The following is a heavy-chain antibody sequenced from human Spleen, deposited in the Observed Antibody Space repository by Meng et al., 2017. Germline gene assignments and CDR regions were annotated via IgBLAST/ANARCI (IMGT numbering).Heavy chain of an antibody. CDR2: INHSGST. J-gene: IGHJ5*02. CDR3: AVLWFGSYPGGWFDP. D-gene: IGHD3-10*01. V-gene: IGHV4-34*01. Sequence: QWQVHQWGAGLLKPSGTLSLPGVVSGGSFSDYACSWSRPPPGKGLEWIGEINHSGSTNYNPSLKSRVTISVDTSKNQFSLKLSSVTAAETAVYYCAVLWFGSYPGGWFDPWGQGTLVTVSS. CDR1: GGSFSDYA.